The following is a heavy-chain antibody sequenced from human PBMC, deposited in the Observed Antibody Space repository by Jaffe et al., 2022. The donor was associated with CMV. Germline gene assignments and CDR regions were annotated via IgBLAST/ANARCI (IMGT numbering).Heavy chain of an antibody. CDR2: IDPSDSYT. Sequence: EVQLVQSGAEVKKPGESLRISCKGSGYSFTSYWISWVRQMPGKGLEWMGRIDPSDSYTNYSPSFQGHVTISADKSISTAYLQWSSLKASDTAMYYCARRVGYCSSTSCYAGYYYYYMDVWGKGTTVTVSS. CDR3: ARRVGYCSSTSCYAGYYYYYMDV. J-gene: IGHJ6*03. D-gene: IGHD2-2*01. CDR1: GYSFTSYW. V-gene: IGHV5-10-1*03.